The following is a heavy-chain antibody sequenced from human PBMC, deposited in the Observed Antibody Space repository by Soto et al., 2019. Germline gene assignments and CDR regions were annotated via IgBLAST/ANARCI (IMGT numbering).Heavy chain of an antibody. CDR1: GGSIRTINW. D-gene: IGHD1-1*01. CDR2: VYHSGGT. V-gene: IGHV4-4*02. Sequence: QVQLQESGPGLVKPSGTLSLTCSVSGGSIRTINWWSWVRQPPGRGLEWIGEVYHSGGTNYNQSFQNRFAMAVDKSKNQFLLNLNSVDAADTSLEYCASTSRSGTRFDYWGQGSLVAVSS. J-gene: IGHJ4*02. CDR3: ASTSRSGTRFDY.